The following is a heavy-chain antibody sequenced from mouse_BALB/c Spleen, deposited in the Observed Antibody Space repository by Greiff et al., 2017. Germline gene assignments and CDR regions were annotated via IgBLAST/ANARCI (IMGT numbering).Heavy chain of an antibody. V-gene: IGHV1-7*01. CDR1: GYTFTSYW. J-gene: IGHJ2*01. Sequence: VQLVESGAELAKPGASVKMSCKASGYTFTSYWMHWVKQRTGQGLEWIGYINPSTGYTEYNQKFKDKATLTADKSSSTAYMQLSSLTSEDSAVYDCARSGRYDEYYFDYWGQGTTLTVSS. CDR2: INPSTGYT. CDR3: ARSGRYDEYYFDY. D-gene: IGHD2-14*01.